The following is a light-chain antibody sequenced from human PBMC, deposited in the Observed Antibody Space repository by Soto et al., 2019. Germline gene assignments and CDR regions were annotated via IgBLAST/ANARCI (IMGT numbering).Light chain of an antibody. V-gene: IGKV3-20*01. Sequence: EIVLTQSPATLSLSPGERATLSCRASQSVSSYLAWYQQKPGQAPRLLIYGASSRATGIPDRFSGSGSGTDFTLTISRLEPEDFAMYNCQQYGTSPPTFGQGTKVDIK. CDR1: QSVSSY. CDR2: GAS. CDR3: QQYGTSPPT. J-gene: IGKJ1*01.